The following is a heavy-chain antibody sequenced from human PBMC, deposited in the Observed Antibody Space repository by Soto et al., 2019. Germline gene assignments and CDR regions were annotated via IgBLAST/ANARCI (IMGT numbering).Heavy chain of an antibody. CDR1: GFTFSSYA. J-gene: IGHJ5*01. CDR3: AKDLRGFSNRFDS. Sequence: GGSLRLSCAASGFTFSSYAMSWVRQAPGKGLEWVSGITGSGGNTYYTDSVKGRFTISRDSSKNTLYLQMNSLRADDTAVYYCAKDLRGFSNRFDSWGRGTQVTVSS. V-gene: IGHV3-23*01. CDR2: ITGSGGNT.